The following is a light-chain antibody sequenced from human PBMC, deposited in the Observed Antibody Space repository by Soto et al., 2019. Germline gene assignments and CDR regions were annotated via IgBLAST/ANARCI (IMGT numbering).Light chain of an antibody. CDR1: QTISNY. J-gene: IGKJ1*01. CDR3: QQSYSTPRT. Sequence: DLQMTQSPSSLSASVGDRVTITCRASQTISNYLNWYQQKPGKAPKLLIYAASSLQSGVPSRFSGSGSGTDFTLSISSLQPEDFATYYCQQSYSTPRTFGQGTKVDI. CDR2: AAS. V-gene: IGKV1-39*01.